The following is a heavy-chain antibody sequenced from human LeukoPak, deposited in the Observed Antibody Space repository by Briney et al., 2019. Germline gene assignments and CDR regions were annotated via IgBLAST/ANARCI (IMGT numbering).Heavy chain of an antibody. J-gene: IGHJ4*02. D-gene: IGHD6-19*01. CDR2: IYSGGST. Sequence: GGSLRLSCAASGFTFSSNYMSWVRQAPGKGLEWVSVIYSGGSTYYADSVKGRFTISRDNSKNTLYLQMNSLRAEDTAVYYCASLYSSGWYEGDYWGQGTLVTVSS. CDR3: ASLYSSGWYEGDY. V-gene: IGHV3-53*01. CDR1: GFTFSSNY.